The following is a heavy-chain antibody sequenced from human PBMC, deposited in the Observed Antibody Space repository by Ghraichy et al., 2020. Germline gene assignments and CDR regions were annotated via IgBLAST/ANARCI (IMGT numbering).Heavy chain of an antibody. D-gene: IGHD1-14*01. CDR1: GYTFTDYD. V-gene: IGHV1-8*01. CDR3: ARDPLTYTGHYYGMDV. J-gene: IGHJ6*02. Sequence: ASVKVSCKASGYTFTDYDINWVRQAPGQGLEWMGWMNPNSGNTGYAQKFQGRVTMTRETSISTAYMELSSLRSEDTAVYYCARDPLTYTGHYYGMDVWGQGTAITVS. CDR2: MNPNSGNT.